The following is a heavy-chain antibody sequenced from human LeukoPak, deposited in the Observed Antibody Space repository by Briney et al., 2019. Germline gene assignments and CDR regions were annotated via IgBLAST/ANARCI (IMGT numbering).Heavy chain of an antibody. J-gene: IGHJ4*02. CDR3: ARHKEQWLGYFDY. CDR2: INHSGST. CDR1: GGSFSGYY. V-gene: IGHV4-34*01. D-gene: IGHD6-19*01. Sequence: SETLSLTCAVYGGSFSGYYWSWIRQPPGKGLEWRGEINHSGSTNYNPSLKSRVTISVDTSKNQFSLKLSSVTAADTAVYYCARHKEQWLGYFDYWGQGTLVTVSS.